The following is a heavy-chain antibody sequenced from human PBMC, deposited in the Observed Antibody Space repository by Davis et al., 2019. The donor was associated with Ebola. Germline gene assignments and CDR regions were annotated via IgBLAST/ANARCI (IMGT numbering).Heavy chain of an antibody. V-gene: IGHV3-21*01. D-gene: IGHD4-23*01. CDR1: GFIFSSYS. CDR2: ISSSSSYI. Sequence: GESLKISCAASGFIFSSYSMNWVRRAPGKGLEWVSSISSSSSYIYYADSVKGRFTISRDNAKNSLYLHMNSLRAEDTAVFYCARGGGNVFDYWGQGALVTVSS. J-gene: IGHJ4*02. CDR3: ARGGGNVFDY.